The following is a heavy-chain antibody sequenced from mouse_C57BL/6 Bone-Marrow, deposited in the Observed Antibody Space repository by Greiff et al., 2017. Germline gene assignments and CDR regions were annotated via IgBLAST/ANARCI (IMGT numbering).Heavy chain of an antibody. Sequence: EVQLQQSGAELVKPGASVTLSCTASGFNITDYYMHWVKQRTEQGLEWIGRIDPEDGETKYAPKFQGKATITADTSSNTAYLQLSSLTSEDTAVYYCARNYDYDGDGRDYWGKGTSVTVSS. CDR3: ARNYDYDGDGRDY. J-gene: IGHJ4*01. V-gene: IGHV14-2*01. D-gene: IGHD2-4*01. CDR1: GFNITDYY. CDR2: IDPEDGET.